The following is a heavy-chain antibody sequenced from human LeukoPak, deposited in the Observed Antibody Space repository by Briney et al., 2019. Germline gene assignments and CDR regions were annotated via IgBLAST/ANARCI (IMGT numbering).Heavy chain of an antibody. D-gene: IGHD6-13*01. CDR1: GFTFSSYG. CDR3: AKDQVGGQQLAYYYGMDV. CDR2: ISYDGSNK. Sequence: PGRSLRLSCAASGFTFSSYGMHWVRQAPGKGLEWVVVISYDGSNKYYADSVKGRFTISRDNSKNTLYLQMNSLRAEDTAVYYCAKDQVGGQQLAYYYGMDVWGQGTTVTVSS. J-gene: IGHJ6*02. V-gene: IGHV3-30*18.